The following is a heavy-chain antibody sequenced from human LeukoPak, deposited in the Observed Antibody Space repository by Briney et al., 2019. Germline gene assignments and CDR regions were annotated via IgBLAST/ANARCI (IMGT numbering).Heavy chain of an antibody. CDR2: INHSGST. D-gene: IGHD3-22*01. V-gene: IGHV4-34*01. CDR3: ARGKWGYYYDSSGYYYGFDY. J-gene: IGHJ4*02. CDR1: GGSFSGYY. Sequence: SETLSLTCAVYGGSFSGYYWSWIRQPPGKGLEWIGEINHSGSTNYNPSLKSRVTISVDTSKNQFSLKLSSVTAADTAVYYCARGKWGYYYDSSGYYYGFDYWGQGTLVTVSS.